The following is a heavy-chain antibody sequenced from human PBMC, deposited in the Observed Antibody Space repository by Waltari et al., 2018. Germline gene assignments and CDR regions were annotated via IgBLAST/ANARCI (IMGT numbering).Heavy chain of an antibody. CDR3: ARGYSGYDWGSYGDYVLDD. J-gene: IGHJ4*02. CDR2: LIPIVGTA. V-gene: IGHV1-69*12. CDR1: GGTFSSYA. D-gene: IGHD5-12*01. Sequence: QVQLVQSGAEVKKPGSSVKVSCKASGGTFSSYAISWVRQAPGQGLEWMGGLIPIVGTANYAQKVQRIVRITAEESTRTAYMGLSSLISDDTAVYDCARGYSGYDWGSYGDYVLDDWGQGTLVTVSS.